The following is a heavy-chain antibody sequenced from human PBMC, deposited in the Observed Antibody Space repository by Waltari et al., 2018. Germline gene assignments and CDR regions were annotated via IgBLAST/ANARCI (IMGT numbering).Heavy chain of an antibody. D-gene: IGHD6-19*01. J-gene: IGHJ4*02. CDR2: FYSGGST. V-gene: IGHV3-53*01. CDR3: ARGSVAVRGYGSVYYLDY. CDR1: GFTVSRNY. Sequence: EVQLVESGGGLIQPGGSLRLSCAASGFTVSRNYMSWVRQAPGKGLGCVSGFYSGGSTYYADSVKGRFTISRDNSKKTLYLQMNSRRGEDTAVYYCARGSVAVRGYGSVYYLDYWGQGTLVTVSS.